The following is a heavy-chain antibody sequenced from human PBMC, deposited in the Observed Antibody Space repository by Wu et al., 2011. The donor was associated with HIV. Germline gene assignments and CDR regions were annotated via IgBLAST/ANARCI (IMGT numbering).Heavy chain of an antibody. CDR1: GGTFSSYA. V-gene: IGHV1-69*05. Sequence: QVQLVQSGAEVKKPGSSVKVSCKASGGTFSSYAISWVRQAPGQGFEWMGGIIPIFGTANYAQKFQGRVTITTDESTRTAYMELSSLRSEDTAVYYCARGSSSWQIKGPYYYYGMDVWGQGTTVTVSS. CDR3: ARGSSSWQIKGPYYYYGMDV. D-gene: IGHD6-13*01. CDR2: IIPIFGTA. J-gene: IGHJ6*02.